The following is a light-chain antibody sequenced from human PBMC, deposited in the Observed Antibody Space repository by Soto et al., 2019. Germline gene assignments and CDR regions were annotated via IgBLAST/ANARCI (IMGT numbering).Light chain of an antibody. CDR2: DVI. J-gene: IGLJ1*01. CDR3: SSYSSIGTLYV. CDR1: SSDVGGYNY. V-gene: IGLV2-14*01. Sequence: QSALTQPASVSGSLGRSITISCTGTSSDVGGYNYISWYQQAPGKAPKLLIYDVINRPSGVSHRFSGSKSGNTASLTISGLQAEDEADYYCSSYSSIGTLYVFGGGTKVTVL.